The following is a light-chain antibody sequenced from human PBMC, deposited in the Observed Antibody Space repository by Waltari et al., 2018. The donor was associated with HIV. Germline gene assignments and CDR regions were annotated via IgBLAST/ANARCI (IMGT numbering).Light chain of an antibody. CDR3: QSYDSSLSGSV. J-gene: IGLJ3*02. CDR2: GNV. CDR1: SSNIGAGYA. Sequence: QSVLTQPPSVSGAPGPRVTISCTGSSSNIGAGYAVHWYQQFPGSAPKLLINGNVNRPSGVPDRFSDSKSGTSASLAITGLQAEDEADYYCQSYDSSLSGSVFGGGTKLTVL. V-gene: IGLV1-40*01.